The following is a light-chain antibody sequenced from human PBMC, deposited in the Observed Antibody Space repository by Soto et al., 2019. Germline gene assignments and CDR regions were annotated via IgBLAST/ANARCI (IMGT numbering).Light chain of an antibody. CDR2: GAS. Sequence: EIVLTQSPATLSLSPGERATLSCRASQSVRTYLAWYQQKPGQAPRLLIYGASSRATGIPDRFSGSGSGTGFTLTISRLEPEDFAVYYCQQYGSSPGTFGQGTKVDIK. J-gene: IGKJ1*01. CDR1: QSVRTY. CDR3: QQYGSSPGT. V-gene: IGKV3-20*01.